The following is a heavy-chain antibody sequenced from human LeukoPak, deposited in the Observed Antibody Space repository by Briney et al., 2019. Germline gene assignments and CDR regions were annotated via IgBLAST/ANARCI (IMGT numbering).Heavy chain of an antibody. J-gene: IGHJ5*02. CDR2: IWYDGSNK. CDR3: ARGGYNWNYNANWFDP. CDR1: GFTFSSYG. D-gene: IGHD1-7*01. Sequence: PGGSLRLSCAASGFTFSSYGMHWVRQAPGKGLEWVAVIWYDGSNKYYADSVKGRFTISRDNSKNTLYLQMNSLRAEDTAVYYCARGGYNWNYNANWFDPWGQGTLVTVSS. V-gene: IGHV3-33*08.